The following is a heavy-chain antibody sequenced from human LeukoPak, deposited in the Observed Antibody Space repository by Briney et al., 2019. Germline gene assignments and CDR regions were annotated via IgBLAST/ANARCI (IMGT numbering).Heavy chain of an antibody. CDR2: IYHSGST. Sequence: SETLSLTCAVSGGSISSGNWWSWVRQPPQKGLEWIGEIYHSGSTNYNPSLKSRLTISVDKSKNRFSLKLSSVTAADTAVYYCARNWDFWGQGTMVTVSS. V-gene: IGHV4-4*02. CDR1: GGSISSGNW. J-gene: IGHJ3*01. D-gene: IGHD1-26*01. CDR3: ARNWDF.